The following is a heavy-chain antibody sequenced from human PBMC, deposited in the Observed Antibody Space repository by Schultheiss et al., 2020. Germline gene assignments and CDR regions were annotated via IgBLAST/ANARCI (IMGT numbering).Heavy chain of an antibody. CDR3: ARGRWYYGSGSYSDNWFDP. V-gene: IGHV4-31*03. J-gene: IGHJ5*02. Sequence: SETLSLTCTVSGGSVSSGSYYWSWIRQHPGKGLEWIGEINHSGSTNYNPSLKSRVTISVDTSKNQFSLKLSSVTAADTAVYYCARGRWYYGSGSYSDNWFDPWGQGTLVTVSS. CDR2: INHSGST. CDR1: GGSVSSGSYY. D-gene: IGHD3-10*01.